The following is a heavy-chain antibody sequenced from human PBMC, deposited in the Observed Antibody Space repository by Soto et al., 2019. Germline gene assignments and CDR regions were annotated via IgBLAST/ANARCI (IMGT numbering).Heavy chain of an antibody. D-gene: IGHD4-17*01. J-gene: IGHJ4*02. V-gene: IGHV4-34*01. Sequence: SETLSLTCAVYGGSFSGYYWSWIRQPPGKGLEWIGEINHSGSTNYNPSLKSRVTISVDTSKNQFSLKLSSVTAADTAVYYCARSRSPPNDYGHYEAFYYWGQGTLVTVSS. CDR3: ARSRSPPNDYGHYEAFYY. CDR2: INHSGST. CDR1: GGSFSGYY.